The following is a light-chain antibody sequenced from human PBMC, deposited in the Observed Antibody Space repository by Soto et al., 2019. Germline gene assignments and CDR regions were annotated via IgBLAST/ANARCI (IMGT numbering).Light chain of an antibody. CDR1: QSLLDSKGYNL. CDR2: LGS. CDR3: TKDLQSPQT. V-gene: IGKV2-28*01. Sequence: DIVMTQSPLSLTVTPGEPASISCRSSQSLLDSKGYNLLDWYLQKPGQSPQLLIYLGSNRAQGVNDRFSGSGSGKDFTLKISRVEAEDVGVYYCTKDLQSPQTFGQGNKV. J-gene: IGKJ1*01.